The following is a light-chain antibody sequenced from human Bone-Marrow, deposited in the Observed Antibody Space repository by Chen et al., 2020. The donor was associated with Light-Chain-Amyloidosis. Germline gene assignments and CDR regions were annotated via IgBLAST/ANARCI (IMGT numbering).Light chain of an antibody. CDR3: SSYAGPKHLL. Sequence: QSALPQPPSASGSRGQSVPLSCTGTNADVGATIYVSWYQQHPGKAPRLLLYEVHKRPSGVPNRFTGSKSGNTASLTVAGLQAEDEAAYYCSSYAGPKHLLFGTGTRVSVL. J-gene: IGLJ1*01. V-gene: IGLV2-8*01. CDR2: EVH. CDR1: NADVGATIY.